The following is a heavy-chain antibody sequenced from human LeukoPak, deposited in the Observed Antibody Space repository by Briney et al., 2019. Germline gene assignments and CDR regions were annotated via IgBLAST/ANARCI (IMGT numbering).Heavy chain of an antibody. D-gene: IGHD3-9*01. CDR3: ARPYYDILTGYSYFDY. Sequence: PSETLSLTCAVYGPSFSSYYWSWIRRPPGKGLEWIGEIYHSGSTNYNPSLKSRVTISVDTSKNQFSLKLSSVTAADTAVYYCARPYYDILTGYSYFDYWGQGTLVTVSS. J-gene: IGHJ4*02. CDR1: GPSFSSYY. CDR2: IYHSGST. V-gene: IGHV4-34*01.